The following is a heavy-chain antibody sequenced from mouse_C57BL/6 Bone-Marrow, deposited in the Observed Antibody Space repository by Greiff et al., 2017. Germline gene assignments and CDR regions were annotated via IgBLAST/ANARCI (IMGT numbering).Heavy chain of an antibody. CDR1: GYTFTSYW. Sequence: QVQLQQPGAELVMPGASVKLSCKASGYTFTSYWMHWVKQRPGQGLEWIGEIDPSDSYTNYNQKVKGKSTLSVDKSASTAYMQLSSLTSEDSAVYYCAREDLVRYYFDYWGQGTTLTVSS. CDR2: IDPSDSYT. D-gene: IGHD1-1*01. CDR3: AREDLVRYYFDY. J-gene: IGHJ2*01. V-gene: IGHV1-69*01.